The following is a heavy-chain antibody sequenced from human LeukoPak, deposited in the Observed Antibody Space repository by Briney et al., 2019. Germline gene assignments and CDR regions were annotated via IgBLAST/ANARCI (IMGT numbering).Heavy chain of an antibody. CDR1: GFTFSSYS. D-gene: IGHD3-3*01. CDR2: ISSSSSYI. CDR3: ARVSPYYDFWSGEDY. J-gene: IGHJ4*02. V-gene: IGHV3-21*01. Sequence: PGGSLRLSCAASGFTFSSYSMNWVRQAPGKGLEWVSSISSSSSYIYYADSVKGRFTISRDNAKNSLYLQMNSLRAEDTAVYYCARVSPYYDFWSGEDYWGQGTLVTVSS.